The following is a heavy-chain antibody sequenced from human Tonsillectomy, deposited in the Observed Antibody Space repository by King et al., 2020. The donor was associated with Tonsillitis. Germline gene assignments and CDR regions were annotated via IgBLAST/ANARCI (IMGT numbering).Heavy chain of an antibody. CDR1: GFTFSFYA. D-gene: IGHD6-19*01. J-gene: IGHJ4*02. CDR2: ISCNGGST. Sequence: VQLVESGGGLVQPGGSLRLSCAASGFTFSFYAMHWVRQAPGKGLEYVSGISCNGGSTYYAISVKGRLTISRDNSKNTLYLQMGSLRAEDMGVYYCARGGIAVAVPFDYWGQGTLVTVSS. V-gene: IGHV3-64*01. CDR3: ARGGIAVAVPFDY.